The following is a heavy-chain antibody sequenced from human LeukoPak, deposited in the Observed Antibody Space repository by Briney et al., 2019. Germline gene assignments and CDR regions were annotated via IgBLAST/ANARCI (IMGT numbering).Heavy chain of an antibody. CDR1: GGSFSGYY. Sequence: PSETLSLTCAVYGGSFSGYYCSWIRQPPGKGLEWIGEINHSGSTNYNPSLKSRVTISVDTSKHQLSRKLSAWTASNPPAYYCARVRMRGYTYGPFAYWGQGTLVTVSS. CDR3: ARVRMRGYTYGPFAY. V-gene: IGHV4-34*01. CDR2: INHSGST. D-gene: IGHD5-18*01. J-gene: IGHJ4*02.